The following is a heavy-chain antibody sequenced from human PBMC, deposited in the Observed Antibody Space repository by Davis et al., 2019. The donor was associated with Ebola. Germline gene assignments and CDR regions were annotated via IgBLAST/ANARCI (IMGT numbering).Heavy chain of an antibody. CDR2: TRYSSYYI. D-gene: IGHD1-26*01. CDR3: GRDARGVGAGLDY. CDR1: GFTFSAYS. J-gene: IGHJ4*02. Sequence: GESLKISCAASGFTFSAYSMNWVRQAPGKGSEWASFTRYSSYYIYYSDSMKGRFTISRDNAKNSLYPQINSLRAEDTAVYYCGRDARGVGAGLDYWGQGTLVTVSS. V-gene: IGHV3-21*01.